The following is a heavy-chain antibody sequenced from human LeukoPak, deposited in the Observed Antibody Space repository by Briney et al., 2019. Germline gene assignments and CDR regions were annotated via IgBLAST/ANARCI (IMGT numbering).Heavy chain of an antibody. Sequence: GGSLRLSCAASGFTFSDFGMHWVRQAPGKGLEWVAVISYDGSNKYFADSVKGRFTISRDNSKNTLYMQMNSLRAEDTAVYYCARQRALVYYYMDVWGKGTTVTVSS. CDR1: GFTFSDFG. CDR3: ARQRALVYYYMDV. J-gene: IGHJ6*03. V-gene: IGHV3-30*19. CDR2: ISYDGSNK.